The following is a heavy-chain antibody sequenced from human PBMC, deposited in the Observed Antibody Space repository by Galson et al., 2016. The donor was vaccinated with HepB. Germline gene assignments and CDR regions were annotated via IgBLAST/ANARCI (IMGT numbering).Heavy chain of an antibody. V-gene: IGHV4-31*03. J-gene: IGHJ4*02. CDR1: GGSISSGGYY. CDR2: IYHSGNA. CDR3: ARGGRKGLWGYYFDY. D-gene: IGHD3-16*01. Sequence: TLSLTCTVSGGSISSGGYYWSWIRHHPGEGLEWIGYIYHSGNAYYNASLKSRVTISVDTSKNQFFLKLTSLTPADTAVYLCARGGRKGLWGYYFDYWGQGTLVTVSS.